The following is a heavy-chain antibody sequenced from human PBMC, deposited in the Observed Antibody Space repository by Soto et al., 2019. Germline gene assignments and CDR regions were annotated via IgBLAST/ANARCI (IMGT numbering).Heavy chain of an antibody. CDR2: ISGSGGST. CDR3: AKYSVPLWFGEYLFAL. V-gene: IGHV3-23*01. J-gene: IGHJ4*02. Sequence: PGRNPKISSAAYGFTFSSYAMSWVRQAPGKGLEWVSAISGSGGSTYYADSVKGRFTISRDNSKNTLYLQMNSLRAEDTAVYYCAKYSVPLWFGEYLFALRGQRTLVTVSS. D-gene: IGHD3-10*01. CDR1: GFTFSSYA.